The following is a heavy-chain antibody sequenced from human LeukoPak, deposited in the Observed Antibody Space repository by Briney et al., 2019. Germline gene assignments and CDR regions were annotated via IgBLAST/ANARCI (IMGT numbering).Heavy chain of an antibody. D-gene: IGHD2-2*02. CDR3: AKGPGCSSTSCYTGPPDY. J-gene: IGHJ4*02. CDR2: ISGSGGST. CDR1: GFTFSSYA. Sequence: GGSLRLSCAASGFTFSSYAMSWVRQAPGKGLEWDSAISGSGGSTYYADSVKGRFTISRDNSKNTLYLQMNSLRAEDTAVYYCAKGPGCSSTSCYTGPPDYWGQGTLVTVSS. V-gene: IGHV3-23*01.